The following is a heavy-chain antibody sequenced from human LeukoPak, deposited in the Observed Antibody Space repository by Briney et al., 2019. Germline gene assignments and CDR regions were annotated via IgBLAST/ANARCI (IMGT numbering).Heavy chain of an antibody. Sequence: GGSLRLSCAASGFTFDDYGMSWVRQAPGKGLEWVSGINWNGGSTGYADSVKGRFTISRDNAKNSLYLQMNSLRAEDTAVYYCARFGGNYYYYYMDVWGKGTTVTVSS. J-gene: IGHJ6*03. CDR1: GFTFDDYG. CDR2: INWNGGST. D-gene: IGHD3-10*01. V-gene: IGHV3-20*04. CDR3: ARFGGNYYYYYMDV.